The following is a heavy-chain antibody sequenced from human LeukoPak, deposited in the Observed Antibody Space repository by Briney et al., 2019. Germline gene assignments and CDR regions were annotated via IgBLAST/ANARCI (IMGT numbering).Heavy chain of an antibody. V-gene: IGHV4-59*08. CDR3: VGRGSSSGTFDV. CDR2: IYYSRGT. CDR1: GGSITTYY. Sequence: SETLSLTCTVSGGSITTYYWSWIRQPPGKGLEWIGYIYYSRGTMYNPSLKSRVTMSVDKSNNQFSLNLGSVTAADTGVYYCVGRGSSSGTFDVWGPGTMVIVSS. D-gene: IGHD6-6*01. J-gene: IGHJ3*01.